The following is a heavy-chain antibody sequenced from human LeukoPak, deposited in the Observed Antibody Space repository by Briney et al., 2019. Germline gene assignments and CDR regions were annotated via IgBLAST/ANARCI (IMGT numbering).Heavy chain of an antibody. CDR1: GFTFSSYW. J-gene: IGHJ4*02. D-gene: IGHD3-10*01. CDR3: ARDRRDSVTMVRGVLDY. Sequence: PGGSLRLSCAASGFTFSSYWMSRVRQAPGKGLEWVAVISYDGSNKYYADSVKGRFTISRDNSKNTLYLQMNSLRAEDTAVYYCARDRRDSVTMVRGVLDYWGQGTLVTVSS. CDR2: ISYDGSNK. V-gene: IGHV3-30*03.